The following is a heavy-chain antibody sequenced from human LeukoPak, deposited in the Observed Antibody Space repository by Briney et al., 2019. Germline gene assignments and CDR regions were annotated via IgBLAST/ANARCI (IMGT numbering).Heavy chain of an antibody. J-gene: IGHJ4*02. CDR3: AREPTTATTPGDY. CDR2: INANNGGT. V-gene: IGHV1-2*02. Sequence: ASVKVSCKASGYTFTDSFIHWVRQAPGQGLEWMGWINANNGGTNYAQKFQDRVTMARDTSISTAYMELSSLRSDDTAVYYCAREPTTATTPGDYWGQGTLVTVSS. D-gene: IGHD4-17*01. CDR1: GYTFTDSF.